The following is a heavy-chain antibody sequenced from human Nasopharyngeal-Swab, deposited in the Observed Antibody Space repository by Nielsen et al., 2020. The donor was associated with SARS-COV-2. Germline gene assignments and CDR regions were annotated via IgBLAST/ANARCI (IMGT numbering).Heavy chain of an antibody. CDR2: IDPGDSYT. CDR3: ARGRPSSGSSAYYYYGMDV. J-gene: IGHJ6*02. D-gene: IGHD1-26*01. CDR1: GYTFTSYW. Sequence: KVSCKGSGYTFTSYWISWVRQMPGKGVEWMGRIDPGDSYTNYNPSFQGHVTISVDKSISTAYLQWSSLKASDTAIYYCARGRPSSGSSAYYYYGMDVWGQGTTVTVSS. V-gene: IGHV5-10-1*01.